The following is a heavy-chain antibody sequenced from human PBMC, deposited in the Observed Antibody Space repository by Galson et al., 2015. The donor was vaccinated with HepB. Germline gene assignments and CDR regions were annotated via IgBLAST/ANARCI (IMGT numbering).Heavy chain of an antibody. Sequence: SLRLSCAASGFTFGSYWMSWVRQAPGKGLEWVATIKNNGDEEYYVDFVKGRFTISRDNARNSLLLQMNSLRAEDTAVYYCARDGRDSKYATFDYWGQGTLVTVSS. CDR2: IKNNGDEE. J-gene: IGHJ4*02. CDR1: GFTFGSYW. V-gene: IGHV3-7*01. D-gene: IGHD4-11*01. CDR3: ARDGRDSKYATFDY.